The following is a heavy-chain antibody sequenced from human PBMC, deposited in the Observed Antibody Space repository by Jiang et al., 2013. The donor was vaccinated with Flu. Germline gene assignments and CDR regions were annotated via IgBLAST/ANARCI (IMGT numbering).Heavy chain of an antibody. V-gene: IGHV4-59*08. CDR3: AIQENYYGSGSYYNRRSYGMDV. Sequence: GSGLVKPSETLSLTCTVSGGSISSYYWSWIRQPPGKGLEWIGYIYYSGSTNYNPSLKSRVTISVDTSKNQFSLKLSSVTAADTAVYYCAIQENYYGSGSYYNRRSYGMDVWGQGTTVTVSS. CDR1: GGSISSYY. D-gene: IGHD3-10*01. CDR2: IYYSGST. J-gene: IGHJ6*02.